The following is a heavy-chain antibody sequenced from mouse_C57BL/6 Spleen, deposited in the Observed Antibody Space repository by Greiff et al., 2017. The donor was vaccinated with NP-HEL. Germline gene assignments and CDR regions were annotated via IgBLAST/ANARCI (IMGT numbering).Heavy chain of an antibody. V-gene: IGHV1-80*01. CDR1: GYAFSSYW. CDR2: IYPGDGDT. Sequence: VQLQQSGAELVKPGASVKISCKASGYAFSSYWMNWVKQRPGKGLEWIGQIYPGDGDTNYNGKFKGKATLTADKSSSTAYMQLSSLTSEDSAVYFCARGQASGAVDYWGQGTSVTVSS. CDR3: ARGQASGAVDY. D-gene: IGHD3-2*02. J-gene: IGHJ4*01.